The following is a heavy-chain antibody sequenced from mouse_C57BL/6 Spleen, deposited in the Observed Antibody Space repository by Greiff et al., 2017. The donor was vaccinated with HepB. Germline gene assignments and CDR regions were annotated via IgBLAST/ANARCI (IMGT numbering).Heavy chain of an antibody. J-gene: IGHJ3*01. V-gene: IGHV1-81*01. D-gene: IGHD1-1*01. Sequence: QVQLQQSGAELARPGASVKLSCKASGYTFTSYGISWVKQRTGQGLEWIGEIYPRSGNTYYNEKFKGKATLTADRSSSTAYMELRSLTSEDSAVYFCAREGGSSYCFAYWGQGTLVTVSA. CDR2: IYPRSGNT. CDR1: GYTFTSYG. CDR3: AREGGSSYCFAY.